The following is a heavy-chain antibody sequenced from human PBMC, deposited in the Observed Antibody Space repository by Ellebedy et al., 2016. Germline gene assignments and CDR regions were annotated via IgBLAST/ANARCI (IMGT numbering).Heavy chain of an antibody. CDR1: GFTFSGDS. D-gene: IGHD4-17*01. CDR3: ARERSGDYFDY. CDR2: ISRNSNYI. V-gene: IGHV3-21*01. J-gene: IGHJ4*02. Sequence: GESLKISCAASGFTFSGDSMNWVRQAPGKGLEWVSSISRNSNYIYYADLVKGRFTISRDNAKNSLYLQMSGLRAEDTAVYYCARERSGDYFDYWGQGTLVTVSS.